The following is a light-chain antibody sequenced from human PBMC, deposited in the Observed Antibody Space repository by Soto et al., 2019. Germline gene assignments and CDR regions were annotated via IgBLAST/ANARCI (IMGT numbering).Light chain of an antibody. Sequence: EIVMTQSPATLFVSPGERATLSCRASQSVSSYLAWYQQKPGQAPRLLIYDASNRATGIPARFSGSGSGTDFTLTISSLEPEDFAVYYCQQRSNWPPITFGQGTRLEI. CDR1: QSVSSY. J-gene: IGKJ5*01. CDR2: DAS. V-gene: IGKV3-11*01. CDR3: QQRSNWPPIT.